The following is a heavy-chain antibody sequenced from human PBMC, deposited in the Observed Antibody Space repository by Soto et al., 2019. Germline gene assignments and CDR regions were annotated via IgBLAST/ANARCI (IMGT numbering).Heavy chain of an antibody. J-gene: IGHJ4*02. CDR2: ISYDGSNK. V-gene: IGHV3-30*18. Sequence: GGSLRLSCAASGFTFSSYGMHWVRQAPGKGLEWVAVISYDGSNKYYADSVKGRFTISRDNSKNTLYLQMNSLRAEDTAVYYCAKAPSVTRGNYFDYWGQGTLVTVSS. CDR3: AKAPSVTRGNYFDY. CDR1: GFTFSSYG. D-gene: IGHD4-4*01.